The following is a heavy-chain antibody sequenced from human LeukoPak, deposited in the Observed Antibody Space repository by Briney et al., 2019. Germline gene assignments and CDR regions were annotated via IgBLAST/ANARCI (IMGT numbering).Heavy chain of an antibody. Sequence: GASVKVSCKASGYTFTSYGISWVRQAPGQGLEWMGWISAYNGNTNYAQKLQGRVTMTTDTSTSTAYMELRSLRSDDTAVYCCATSDTAMVTDYWGQGTLVTVSS. J-gene: IGHJ4*02. V-gene: IGHV1-18*01. CDR2: ISAYNGNT. D-gene: IGHD5-18*01. CDR1: GYTFTSYG. CDR3: ATSDTAMVTDY.